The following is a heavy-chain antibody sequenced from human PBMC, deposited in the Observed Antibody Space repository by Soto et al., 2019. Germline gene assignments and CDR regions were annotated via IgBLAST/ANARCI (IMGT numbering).Heavy chain of an antibody. J-gene: IGHJ4*02. Sequence: GSLRLSCAASGFTFSSYSMNWVRQAPGKGLEWVSSISSSSSYIYYADSVKGRFTISRDNAKNSLYLQMNSLRAEDTAVYYCARSPSMTTVSLGYWGQGTLVTVSS. V-gene: IGHV3-21*01. CDR1: GFTFSSYS. CDR2: ISSSSSYI. D-gene: IGHD4-17*01. CDR3: ARSPSMTTVSLGY.